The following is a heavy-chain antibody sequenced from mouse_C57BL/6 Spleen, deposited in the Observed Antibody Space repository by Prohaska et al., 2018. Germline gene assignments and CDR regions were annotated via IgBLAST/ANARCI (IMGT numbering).Heavy chain of an antibody. V-gene: IGHV6-3*01. CDR3: TGAMDY. J-gene: IGHJ4*01. CDR1: GFTFSNYW. CDR2: IRLKSDNYAT. Sequence: EVKLEESGGGLVQPGGSMKLSCVASGFTFSNYWMNWVSQSPEKGLEWVAKIRLKSDNYATHYAESVKGRFTISRDDSKSSVYLQMNNLRAEDTGIYYCTGAMDYWGQGTSVTVSS.